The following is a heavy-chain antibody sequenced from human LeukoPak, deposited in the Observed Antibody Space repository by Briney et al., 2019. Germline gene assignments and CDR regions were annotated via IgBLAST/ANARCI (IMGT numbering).Heavy chain of an antibody. J-gene: IGHJ5*02. CDR1: GYTFTGYY. CDR2: INPNSGGT. D-gene: IGHD6-19*01. V-gene: IGHV1-2*02. Sequence: ASVKVSCKASGYTFTGYYIHWVRQAPGQGLEWMGWINPNSGGTKYARKFQGRVTMTRDTSISTAYMGLSRLRSDDTAVYYCAKGRVVAGTKSLTYNWFDPWGQGTLVTVSS. CDR3: AKGRVVAGTKSLTYNWFDP.